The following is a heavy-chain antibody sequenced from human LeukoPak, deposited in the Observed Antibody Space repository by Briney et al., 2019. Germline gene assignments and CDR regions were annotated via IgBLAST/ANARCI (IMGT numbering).Heavy chain of an antibody. CDR3: AQGPTTPGNSGYFQH. CDR2: ISWDGGST. J-gene: IGHJ1*01. CDR1: GFTFDDYT. D-gene: IGHD4-23*01. Sequence: GSLRLSCAASGFTFDDYTMHWVRQAPGKGLEWVSLISWDGGSTYYADSVKGRFTISRDNSKNSLYLQMNSLRTEDTALYYCAQGPTTPGNSGYFQHWGQGTLVTVSS. V-gene: IGHV3-43*01.